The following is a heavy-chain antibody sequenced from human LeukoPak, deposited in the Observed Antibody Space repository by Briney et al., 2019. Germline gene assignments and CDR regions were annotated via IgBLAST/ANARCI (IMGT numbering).Heavy chain of an antibody. CDR3: GRVSESLVNGGVSWSFDN. J-gene: IGHJ4*02. V-gene: IGHV3-53*01. Sequence: GGSLRLSCAASGFTVNSDYMSWVRQAPGKGLEWVSVIYSGGSTYYADSVKGRFTISRDNAKNSLYLQMNSLRAEDTAVYYCGRVSESLVNGGVSWSFDNWGQGTLVTVSS. CDR1: GFTVNSDY. CDR2: IYSGGST. D-gene: IGHD2-15*01.